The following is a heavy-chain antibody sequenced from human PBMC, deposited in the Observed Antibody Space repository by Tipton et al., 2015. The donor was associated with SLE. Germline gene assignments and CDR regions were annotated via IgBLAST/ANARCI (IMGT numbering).Heavy chain of an antibody. CDR2: IYSGGSST. CDR1: GFTFSSYA. CDR3: ARGWFGYFDL. Sequence: SLRLSCAAPGFTFSSYAMSWVRQAPGKGLEWVSVIYSGGSSTYYADSVKGRFTISRDNSKNTLYLQMNSLRAEDTAVYYCARGWFGYFDLWGRGTLVTVSS. D-gene: IGHD3-10*01. J-gene: IGHJ2*01. V-gene: IGHV3-23*03.